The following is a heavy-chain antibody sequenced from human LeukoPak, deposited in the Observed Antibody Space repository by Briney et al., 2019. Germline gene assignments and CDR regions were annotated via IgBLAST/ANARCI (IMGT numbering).Heavy chain of an antibody. CDR2: INHSGST. J-gene: IGHJ6*03. CDR1: GGSFSGYY. CDR3: ARHGGRGSSSWPNYYYYYMDV. V-gene: IGHV4-34*01. D-gene: IGHD6-13*01. Sequence: PSETLSLTCAVYGGSFSGYYWSWIRQPPGKGLEWIGEINHSGSTNYNPSLKSRVTISVDTSKNQFSLKLSSVTAADTAVYYCARHGGRGSSSWPNYYYYYMDVWGKGTTVTIPS.